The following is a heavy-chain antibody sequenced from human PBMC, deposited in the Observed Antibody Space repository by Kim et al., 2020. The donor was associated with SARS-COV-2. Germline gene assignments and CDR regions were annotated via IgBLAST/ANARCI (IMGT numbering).Heavy chain of an antibody. J-gene: IGHJ4*02. V-gene: IGHV4-39*01. CDR3: ARSRPYYDFWSGMGGFDY. Sequence: SETLSLTCTVSGGSISSSSYYWGWIRQPPGKGLEWIGSIYYSGSTYYNPSLKSRVTISVDTSKNQFSLKLSSVTAADTAVYYCARSRPYYDFWSGMGGFDYWGQGTLVTVSS. CDR1: GGSISSSSYY. CDR2: IYYSGST. D-gene: IGHD3-3*01.